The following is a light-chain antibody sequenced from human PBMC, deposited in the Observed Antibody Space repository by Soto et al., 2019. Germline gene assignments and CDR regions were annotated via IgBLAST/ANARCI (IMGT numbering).Light chain of an antibody. CDR2: GPS. J-gene: IGKJ1*01. CDR1: QSVPKNY. V-gene: IGKV3-20*01. Sequence: EILLTQSPGTLSLSPGERATLSCRASQSVPKNYLAWYQQEPGQAPRLLIYGPSSRATGIPDRFSGSGSGTDFTLTISRLEPEDYAVSYCHQYATSTQTFGQGNKVEIK. CDR3: HQYATSTQT.